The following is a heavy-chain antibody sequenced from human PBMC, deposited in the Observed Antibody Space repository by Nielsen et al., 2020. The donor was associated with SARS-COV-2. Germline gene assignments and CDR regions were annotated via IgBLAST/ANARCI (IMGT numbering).Heavy chain of an antibody. CDR3: ARQGRPWYFDL. CDR1: GYSFTSYW. J-gene: IGHJ2*01. V-gene: IGHV5-10-1*01. CDR2: IDPSDSYT. Sequence: KVSCKGSGYSFTSYWLSWVRQMPGKGLEWMGRIDPSDSYTNYSPSFQGHVTISADKSISTAYLQWSSLKASDTAMYYCARQGRPWYFDLWGRGTLVTVSS.